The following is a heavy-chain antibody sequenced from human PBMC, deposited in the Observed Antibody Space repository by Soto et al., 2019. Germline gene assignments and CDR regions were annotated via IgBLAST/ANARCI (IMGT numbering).Heavy chain of an antibody. V-gene: IGHV2-5*02. CDR3: AHGHPGYCSGGSCPFDY. Sequence: QITLKESGPPLVNPTQTLTLTCTFSGFSLSTSGVGVGWIRQPPGKALEWLALIYWDDDKRYSPSLKSRLTITKDTSKNQVVLTMTNMDPVDTATYYCAHGHPGYCSGGSCPFDYWGQGTLVTVSS. CDR2: IYWDDDK. CDR1: GFSLSTSGVG. D-gene: IGHD2-15*01. J-gene: IGHJ4*02.